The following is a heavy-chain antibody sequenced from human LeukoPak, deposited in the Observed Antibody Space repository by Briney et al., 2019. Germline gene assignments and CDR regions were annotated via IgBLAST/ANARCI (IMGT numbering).Heavy chain of an antibody. Sequence: PGGSLRLSCAASGFIFSNYAMSWVRQVPGRGLEWVSPISSRGDSTYVADSVKGRFTISRGNSKNSLYLQMNTVRAEDTAVYYCVKGPRPDITVAHTVENWGQGTLVTVSS. CDR3: VKGPRPDITVAHTVEN. D-gene: IGHD6-19*01. CDR1: GFIFSNYA. CDR2: ISSRGDST. V-gene: IGHV3-23*01. J-gene: IGHJ4*02.